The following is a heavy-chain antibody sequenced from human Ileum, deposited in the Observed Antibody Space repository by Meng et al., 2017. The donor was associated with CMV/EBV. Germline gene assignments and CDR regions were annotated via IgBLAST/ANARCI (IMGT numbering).Heavy chain of an antibody. Sequence: SETLSLTCTVSGYSISSGYYWGWIRQPPGKGLEWIGSIYHSGSTYYNPSLKSRVTISVDTSKNQFSLKLSSVTAADTAVYYCARGPQVQYDYWGQGTLVTVSS. CDR2: IYHSGST. CDR3: ARGPQVQYDY. J-gene: IGHJ4*02. V-gene: IGHV4-38-2*02. CDR1: GYSISSGYY. D-gene: IGHD3-10*01.